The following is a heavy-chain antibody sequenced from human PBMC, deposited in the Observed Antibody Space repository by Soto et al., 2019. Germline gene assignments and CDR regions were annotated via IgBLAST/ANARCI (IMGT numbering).Heavy chain of an antibody. Sequence: GASVKVSCKASGYTFTSYGISWVRQAPGQGLEWMGWISAYNGNTNYAQKLQGRVTMTTDTSTSTAYMELRSLRSDDTAVYYCARVPGHDYGDYFPAEYFQHWGQGTLVTVSS. J-gene: IGHJ1*01. CDR2: ISAYNGNT. CDR1: GYTFTSYG. V-gene: IGHV1-18*01. CDR3: ARVPGHDYGDYFPAEYFQH. D-gene: IGHD4-17*01.